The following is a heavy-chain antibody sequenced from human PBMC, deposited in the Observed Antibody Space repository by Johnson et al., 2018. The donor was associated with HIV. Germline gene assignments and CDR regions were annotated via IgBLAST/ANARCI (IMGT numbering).Heavy chain of an antibody. Sequence: ELLVESGGGVVRPGGSLRLSCAASGFTFDDYGMSWDRQAPGKGLEWVSGINWNGGSTGYADSVKGRFTISRDNAKNSLYLQMNSLRAEDTAFYYCAKDPPCSSGWPTDAFDIWGQGTMVTVSS. CDR2: INWNGGST. J-gene: IGHJ3*02. D-gene: IGHD6-19*01. CDR3: AKDPPCSSGWPTDAFDI. V-gene: IGHV3-20*04. CDR1: GFTFDDYG.